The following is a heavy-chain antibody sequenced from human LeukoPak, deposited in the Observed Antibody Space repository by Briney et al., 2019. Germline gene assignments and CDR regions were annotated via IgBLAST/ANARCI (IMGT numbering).Heavy chain of an antibody. Sequence: GGSLRLSCAASGFTFSSYSMNWVRQAPGKGLMWVSRINRDGSRTDYADSVKGRFTISRDDAKNTLYLQVNSLRAEDTAVYFCARGGSDTAMAHDYWGQGTLVTVSS. J-gene: IGHJ4*02. D-gene: IGHD5-18*01. CDR2: INRDGSRT. V-gene: IGHV3-74*01. CDR3: ARGGSDTAMAHDY. CDR1: GFTFSSYS.